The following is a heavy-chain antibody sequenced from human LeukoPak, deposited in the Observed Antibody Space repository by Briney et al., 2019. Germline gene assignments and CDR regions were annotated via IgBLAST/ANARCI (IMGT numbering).Heavy chain of an antibody. V-gene: IGHV4-39*01. CDR2: ISSSGNT. CDR3: ARRSRGSTIFWDY. CDR1: GGSISTGSYY. D-gene: IGHD3-9*01. J-gene: IGHJ4*02. Sequence: SETLSLTCTVSGGSISTGSYYWGWVRQPPGKGLEWIGSISSSGNTYSSVSLKSRGTISVDTSKNQFSLRLSSVTAADTAVYFCARRSRGSTIFWDYWGQGTLVTVSS.